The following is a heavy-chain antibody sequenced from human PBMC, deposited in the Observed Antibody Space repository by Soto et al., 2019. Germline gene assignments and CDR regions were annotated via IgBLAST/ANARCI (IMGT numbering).Heavy chain of an antibody. CDR1: GFTFSSYG. J-gene: IGHJ4*02. V-gene: IGHV3-30*18. Sequence: GGSLRLSCAASGFTFSSYGMHWVRQAPGKGLEWVAVISYDGSNKYYADSVKGRFTISRDNSKNTLYLQMNSLRAEDTAVYYCAKASEGSTVTTDFDYWGQGTLVTVSS. CDR3: AKASEGSTVTTDFDY. D-gene: IGHD4-17*01. CDR2: ISYDGSNK.